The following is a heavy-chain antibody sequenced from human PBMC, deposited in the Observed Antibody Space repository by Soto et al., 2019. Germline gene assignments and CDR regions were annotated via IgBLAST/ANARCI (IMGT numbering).Heavy chain of an antibody. CDR2: INHSGST. Sequence: QVQLQQWGAGLLKPSETLSLTCAVYGGSFSGYYWSWIRQPPGKGLEWIGEINHSGSTNYNPSHKSRDTISVDTSKNQISLKLSSVTAADPAVYYCARHGYCSGVSCYLGGWFDPWGQGTLVTVSS. J-gene: IGHJ5*02. D-gene: IGHD2-15*01. CDR1: GGSFSGYY. CDR3: ARHGYCSGVSCYLGGWFDP. V-gene: IGHV4-34*01.